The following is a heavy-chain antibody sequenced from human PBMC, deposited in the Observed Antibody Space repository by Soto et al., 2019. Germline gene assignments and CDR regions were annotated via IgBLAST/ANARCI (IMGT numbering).Heavy chain of an antibody. V-gene: IGHV3-15*02. CDR1: GFTFNSAW. D-gene: IGHD3-22*01. Sequence: EVPLVESGGALVKPGESLTLSCAASGFTFNSAWMTWVRQAPGKGLEWVGRIKSWTDGGRVDTAAPVKGRFTISRDDSRNTFYLQMNSLKSEDRAVYYCPTWRREKSWTSVSCYGEGAYWGQGTLVTVSS. CDR2: IKSWTDGGRV. CDR3: PTWRREKSWTSVSCYGEGAY. J-gene: IGHJ4*02.